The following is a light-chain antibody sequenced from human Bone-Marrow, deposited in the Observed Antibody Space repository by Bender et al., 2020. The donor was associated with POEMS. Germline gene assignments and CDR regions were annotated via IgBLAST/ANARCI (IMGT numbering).Light chain of an antibody. CDR1: TSNIGSSY. V-gene: IGLV1-44*01. Sequence: QSVLTQPPSVSGTPGQRVTISCSGSTSNIGSSYVYWYQQLPGTAPKLLIYSNNQRPSGVPDRFSGSKSGTSASLAISGLQSEDEADYYCAAWDDSLNGPVFGGGTKLTVL. CDR3: AAWDDSLNGPV. CDR2: SNN. J-gene: IGLJ2*01.